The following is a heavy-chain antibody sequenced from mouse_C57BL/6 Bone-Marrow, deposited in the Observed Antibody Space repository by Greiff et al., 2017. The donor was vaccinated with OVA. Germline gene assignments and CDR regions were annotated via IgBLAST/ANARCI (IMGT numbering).Heavy chain of an antibody. CDR2: IYPGDGDT. Sequence: QVQLQQSGAELVKPGASVKISCKASGYAFSSYWMNWVKQRPGKGLEWIGQIYPGDGDTNYNGKFKGKATLTADKSSSTAYMQLSSLTSEDSAVYYCAIGITTVVAPYYYAMDYWGQGTSVTVSS. CDR3: AIGITTVVAPYYYAMDY. CDR1: GYAFSSYW. D-gene: IGHD1-1*01. J-gene: IGHJ4*01. V-gene: IGHV1-80*01.